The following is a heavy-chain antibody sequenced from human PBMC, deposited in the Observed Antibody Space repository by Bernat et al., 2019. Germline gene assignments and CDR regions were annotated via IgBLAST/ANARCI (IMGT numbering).Heavy chain of an antibody. Sequence: EVQLVQSGAEVKKPGESLKISCKGSGYSFTSYWIGWVRQMPGKGLEWMGIIYPGDSDTRYSPSFQGQVTISADKSISTAYLQWSSLKASDSAMYYCARTYCGGDCYSGTRYGFDYWGQGTLVTVSS. J-gene: IGHJ4*02. D-gene: IGHD2-21*02. CDR3: ARTYCGGDCYSGTRYGFDY. CDR2: IYPGDSDT. CDR1: GYSFTSYW. V-gene: IGHV5-51*01.